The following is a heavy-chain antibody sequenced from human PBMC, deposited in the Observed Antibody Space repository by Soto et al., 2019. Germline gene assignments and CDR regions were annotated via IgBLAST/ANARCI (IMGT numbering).Heavy chain of an antibody. D-gene: IGHD3-3*01. CDR1: GYTLTGLS. V-gene: IGHV1-24*01. CDR2: FDPEDGKT. J-gene: IGHJ3*02. CDR3: ARDQRTITIFGVVTDAFDI. Sequence: ASVKVSCKVSGYTLTGLSMHWVRQAPGKGLEWMGGFDPEDGKTIYAQKFQGRVTMTRDTSTSTAYMELSSLRSEDTAVYYCARDQRTITIFGVVTDAFDIWGQGTMVTVSS.